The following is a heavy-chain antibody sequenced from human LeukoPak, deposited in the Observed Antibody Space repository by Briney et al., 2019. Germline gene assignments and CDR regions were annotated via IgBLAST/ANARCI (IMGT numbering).Heavy chain of an antibody. Sequence: WASLRLSCEASGFTFTNYWMHWVRQAPGQGLVWISCINPTRSSTSYADSVKGRFTVSRDNDKNTVYLQMNSLRAEDTAVYYCAREGWDSYYFLSLHAFDIWGQGTMVTVSS. CDR3: AREGWDSYYFLSLHAFDI. CDR1: GFTFTNYW. J-gene: IGHJ3*02. D-gene: IGHD1-26*01. CDR2: INPTRSST. V-gene: IGHV3-74*01.